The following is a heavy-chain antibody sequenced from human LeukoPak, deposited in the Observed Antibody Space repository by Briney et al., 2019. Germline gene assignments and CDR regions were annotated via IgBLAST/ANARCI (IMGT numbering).Heavy chain of an antibody. CDR1: GGSFSGYY. J-gene: IGHJ5*02. CDR3: ARQWREGRLLWFGEYTNWFDP. CDR2: INHSGST. Sequence: PSETLSLTCAGYGGSFSGYYWSWIRQPPGKGLEWIGEINHSGSTNYNPSLKSRVTISVDTSKNQFSLKLSSVTAADTAVYYCARQWREGRLLWFGEYTNWFDPWGQGTLVTVSS. D-gene: IGHD3-10*01. V-gene: IGHV4-34*01.